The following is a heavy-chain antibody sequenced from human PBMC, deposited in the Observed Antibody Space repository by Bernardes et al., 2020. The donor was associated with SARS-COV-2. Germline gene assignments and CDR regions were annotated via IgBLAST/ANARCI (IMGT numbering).Heavy chain of an antibody. J-gene: IGHJ5*02. V-gene: IGHV3-72*01. Sequence: GGSRRLSCAASGFIFSDFYMDWVRQTPGKGLEWVGRARNKANSYTTEYAASVRGRFIISRDDSQNSLSLQMDSLKADDTAVYYCVRVRSGMRGWFDPWGQGTLVTVSS. CDR3: VRVRSGMRGWFDP. D-gene: IGHD3-10*01. CDR2: ARNKANSYTT. CDR1: GFIFSDFY.